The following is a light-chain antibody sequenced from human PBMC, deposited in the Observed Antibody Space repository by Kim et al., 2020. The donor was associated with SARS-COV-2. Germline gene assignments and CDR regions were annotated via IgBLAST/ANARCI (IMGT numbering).Light chain of an antibody. CDR1: DSNIGNNY. J-gene: IGLJ1*01. CDR3: GTWDNSMSAGV. CDR2: DNN. V-gene: IGLV1-51*01. Sequence: GQKVTISCSGSDSNIGNNYVSWYQQFPGTAPKLLIYDNNKRPSGIPDRFSGSKSGTSATLGITGLQTGDEADYYCGTWDNSMSAGVFGTGTKVTVL.